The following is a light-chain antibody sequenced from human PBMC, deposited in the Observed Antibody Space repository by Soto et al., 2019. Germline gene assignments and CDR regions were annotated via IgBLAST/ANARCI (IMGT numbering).Light chain of an antibody. CDR3: QQAYSFPIT. CDR1: QGIANY. J-gene: IGKJ5*01. Sequence: DIQMTQSPSSLSASVVDRVTITCLASQGIANYVAWYQQNPGKVPKLLIYDTSTLQSGVPSRFSGSGSGTDFTLSINSLQPEDFATYYCQQAYSFPITFGQGTRLEI. CDR2: DTS. V-gene: IGKV1-27*01.